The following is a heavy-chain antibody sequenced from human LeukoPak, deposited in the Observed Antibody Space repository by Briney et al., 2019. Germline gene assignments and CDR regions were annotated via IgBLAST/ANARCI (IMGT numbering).Heavy chain of an antibody. J-gene: IGHJ4*02. D-gene: IGHD5-12*01. CDR2: VYYSGNT. CDR1: GGSVSTSTYY. CDR3: AGTPDSGYAGAPDY. Sequence: KPSETLSLTCTVSGGSVSTSTYYWGWIRQPPGKGLEWIGSVYYSGNTYYNPSLKSRVTISLDTSKNQFSLKLSSVTAADTAVYYCAGTPDSGYAGAPDYWGQGTLVTVSS. V-gene: IGHV4-39*07.